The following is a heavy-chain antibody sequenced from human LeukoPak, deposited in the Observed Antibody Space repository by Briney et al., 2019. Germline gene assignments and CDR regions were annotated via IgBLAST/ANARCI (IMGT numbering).Heavy chain of an antibody. V-gene: IGHV3-66*01. CDR2: IYTGGNT. CDR1: GFNVGNNF. J-gene: IGHJ3*02. D-gene: IGHD1-26*01. Sequence: GGSLRLSCAASGFNVGNNFMTWVRQAPGKGLDWVSVIYTGGNTYYADSVKGRFTIFRDNSKNTLYLQMNSLRAEDTAVYYCAKVGESGSYLDAFDIWGQGTMVTVSS. CDR3: AKVGESGSYLDAFDI.